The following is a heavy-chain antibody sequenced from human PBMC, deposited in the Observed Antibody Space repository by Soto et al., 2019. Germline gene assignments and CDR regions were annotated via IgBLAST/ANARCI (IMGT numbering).Heavy chain of an antibody. V-gene: IGHV1-18*01. CDR1: GYNCRNYD. CDR3: ASEPSGNGLSDEGL. CDR2: VSGNSGDT. D-gene: IGHD2-8*01. Sequence: HVQLVQSGPEVKEPGASVGVSCKASGYNCRNYDVSWDRQAPGQGVAWMGWVSGNSGDTYSPRKFAGRVSMTGVASRRTAYMELRSLRFDDSAMYSGASEPSGNGLSDEGLRGRGNQVTVS. J-gene: IGHJ2*01.